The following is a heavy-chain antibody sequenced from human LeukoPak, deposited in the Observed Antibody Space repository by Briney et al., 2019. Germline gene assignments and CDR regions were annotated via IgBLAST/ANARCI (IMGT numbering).Heavy chain of an antibody. J-gene: IGHJ4*02. CDR1: GGSISSSSYY. V-gene: IGHV4-39*01. Sequence: SETLSLTCTVSGGSISSSSYYWGWIRQPPGTGLEWIGSIYYSGSTYYNPSLKSRVTISVDTSKSQFSLKLSSVTAADTAVYYCARTSPPTSSWYRGWGQGTLVTVSS. D-gene: IGHD6-13*01. CDR2: IYYSGST. CDR3: ARTSPPTSSWYRG.